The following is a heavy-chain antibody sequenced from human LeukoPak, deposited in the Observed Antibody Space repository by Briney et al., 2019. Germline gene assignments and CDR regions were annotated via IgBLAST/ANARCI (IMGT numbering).Heavy chain of an antibody. D-gene: IGHD4-11*01. CDR3: ARFETYTYYYMGV. CDR2: ISAYNGNR. CDR1: GYTFTSHG. J-gene: IGHJ6*03. Sequence: ASVKVSCKASGYTFTSHGIGWMRQAPGQGLEWMGWISAYNGNRNYAQNLQGRVTMTTDTSTSTAYMELRSLRSDDTAVYYCARFETYTYYYMGVWGKGTTVTVSS. V-gene: IGHV1-18*01.